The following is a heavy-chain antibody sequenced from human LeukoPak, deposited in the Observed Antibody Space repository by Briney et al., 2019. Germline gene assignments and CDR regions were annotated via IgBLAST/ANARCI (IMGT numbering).Heavy chain of an antibody. CDR1: GFTFSTYG. D-gene: IGHD3-16*01. V-gene: IGHV3-33*01. CDR2: IWYDGSIK. CDR3: ARAVGPFDI. Sequence: GGSLRLSCAASGFTFSTYGMHWVRQAPGKGLEWVAVIWYDGSIKYYADSVKGRFTISRDNSKNTLYLQMNSLRAEDTAVYYCARAVGPFDIWGQGTIVIVSS. J-gene: IGHJ3*02.